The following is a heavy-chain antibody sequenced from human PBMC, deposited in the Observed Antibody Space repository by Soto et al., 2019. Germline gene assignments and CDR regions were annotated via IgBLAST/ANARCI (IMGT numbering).Heavy chain of an antibody. CDR1: GGSISSGPYS. CDR3: ARLGGYCANARCYGYYGMDV. J-gene: IGHJ6*02. CDR2: FYYSGRT. D-gene: IGHD2-8*01. Sequence: SETLSLTCSVSGGSISSGPYSWGWSRQPPGKGLEWIGTFYYSGRTFYNPSLESRVTISVDPSKNQFSLKVSSVTAADTAVYYCARLGGYCANARCYGYYGMDVWGQGTTVTVSS. V-gene: IGHV4-39*01.